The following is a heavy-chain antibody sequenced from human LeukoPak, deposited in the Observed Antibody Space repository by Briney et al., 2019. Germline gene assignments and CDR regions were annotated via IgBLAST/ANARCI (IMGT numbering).Heavy chain of an antibody. Sequence: LSLTCTVSGGSISSSSYYWGWIRQAPGKGLEWVSYISSSGSTIYYADSVKGRFTISRDNAKNSLYLQMNSLRAEDTAVYYCARSRGYFDYWGQGTLVTVSS. CDR2: ISSSGSTI. V-gene: IGHV3-11*01. J-gene: IGHJ4*02. D-gene: IGHD3-10*01. CDR1: GGSISSSSYY. CDR3: ARSRGYFDY.